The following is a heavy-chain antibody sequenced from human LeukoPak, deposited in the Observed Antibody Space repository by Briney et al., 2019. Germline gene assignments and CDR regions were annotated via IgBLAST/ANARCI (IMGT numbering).Heavy chain of an antibody. CDR3: ARVVAATSWAFDI. D-gene: IGHD2-15*01. V-gene: IGHV3-30*19. CDR2: ISYDGSNK. CDR1: PFTFSSYG. Sequence: GGSLRLSCAASPFTFSSYGMHWVRQAPGKGLEWAAVISYDGSNKYYADSEKGRFTISRDNSKNTLYLQMNSLRAEDTAVYYCARVVAATSWAFDIWGQGTMVTVSS. J-gene: IGHJ3*02.